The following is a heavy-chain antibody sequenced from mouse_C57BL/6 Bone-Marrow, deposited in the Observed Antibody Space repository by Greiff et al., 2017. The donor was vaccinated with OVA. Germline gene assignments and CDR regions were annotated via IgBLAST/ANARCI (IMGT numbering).Heavy chain of an antibody. J-gene: IGHJ3*01. CDR2: ISNGGGST. Sequence: EVQGVEPGGGLVQPGGSLKLSCAASGFTFSDYYMYWVRQTPGKRLEWVAYISNGGGSTNYPDTVKGRFTITRDNAKNTLYLQMSRLKSEDTAMYYCARGANSAWLAYWGQGTLVTVAA. CDR3: ARGANSAWLAY. D-gene: IGHD3-1*01. CDR1: GFTFSDYY. V-gene: IGHV5-12*01.